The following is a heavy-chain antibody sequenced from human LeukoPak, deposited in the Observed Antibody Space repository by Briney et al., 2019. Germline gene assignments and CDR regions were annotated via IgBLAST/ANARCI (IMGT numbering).Heavy chain of an antibody. CDR2: ISGSGDST. CDR1: GFTFSSYA. CDR3: ARKTGDC. V-gene: IGHV3-23*01. D-gene: IGHD1-14*01. Sequence: PGGSLRLSCAASGFTFSSYAMSWVRQAPGKGLEWVSAISGSGDSTYYGDSVKGRFTISRDNAKNSLYLQMNSLRVEDTAVYYCARKTGDCWGQGTLVIVSS. J-gene: IGHJ4*02.